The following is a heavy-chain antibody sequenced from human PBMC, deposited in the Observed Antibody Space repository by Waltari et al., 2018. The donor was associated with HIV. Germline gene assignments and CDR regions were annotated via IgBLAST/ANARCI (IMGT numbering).Heavy chain of an antibody. CDR3: VRHAAEFRPDFGWILAGVFEP. V-gene: IGHV4-39*01. Sequence: QVQLQESGPGFVKPSETLSLICNVSGGSIASSDSVWGWIRQSPEVNQGWVGSALYTRRPDLFTGQFFAKSSLKSRVALSVDTSKNQVSLRLTSVTAADTGLYYCVRHAAEFRPDFGWILAGVFEPWGLGTQVIVS. CDR2: ALYTRRPDLFTGQF. CDR1: GGSIASSDSV. D-gene: IGHD6-19*01. J-gene: IGHJ1*01.